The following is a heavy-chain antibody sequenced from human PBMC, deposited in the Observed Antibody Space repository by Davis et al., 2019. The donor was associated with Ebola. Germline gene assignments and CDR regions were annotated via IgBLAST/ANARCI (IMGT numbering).Heavy chain of an antibody. CDR3: TTDVVPAATRGVYYYYYYMDV. J-gene: IGHJ6*03. Sequence: GGSLRLSCVASGFTLNNAWMSWVRQAPGKGLEWVGRIKSKTDGGTTDYAAPVKGRFTISRDDSINTVCLQMNSLRTEDTAMYYCTTDVVPAATRGVYYYYYYMDVWGKGTTVTVSS. V-gene: IGHV3-15*01. CDR2: IKSKTDGGTT. D-gene: IGHD2-2*01. CDR1: GFTLNNAW.